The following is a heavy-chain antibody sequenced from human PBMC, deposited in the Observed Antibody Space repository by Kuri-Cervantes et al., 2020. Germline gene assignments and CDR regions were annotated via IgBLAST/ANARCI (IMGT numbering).Heavy chain of an antibody. Sequence: GGSLRLSCAASGFTFSSYAMSWVRQAPGKGLEWVAVISYDGSNKYYADSVKGRFTISRDNSKNTLYLQMNSLRAEDTAVYYCARVFAQTGWELHLVDYWGQGTLVTVSS. CDR1: GFTFSSYA. CDR3: ARVFAQTGWELHLVDY. V-gene: IGHV3-30*03. CDR2: ISYDGSNK. J-gene: IGHJ4*02. D-gene: IGHD1-26*01.